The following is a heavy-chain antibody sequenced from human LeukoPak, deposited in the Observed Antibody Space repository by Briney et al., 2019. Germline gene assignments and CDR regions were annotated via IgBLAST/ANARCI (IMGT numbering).Heavy chain of an antibody. CDR1: GGSISSSSYY. CDR3: ARDYYDAFDI. D-gene: IGHD3-10*01. J-gene: IGHJ3*02. Sequence: PSETLSLTCTVSGGSISSSSYYWSWIRQPAGKGLEWIGRIYTSGSTNYNPSLKSRVTISVDTSKNQFSLKLSSVTAADTAVYYCARDYYDAFDIWGQGTMVTVSS. CDR2: IYTSGST. V-gene: IGHV4-61*02.